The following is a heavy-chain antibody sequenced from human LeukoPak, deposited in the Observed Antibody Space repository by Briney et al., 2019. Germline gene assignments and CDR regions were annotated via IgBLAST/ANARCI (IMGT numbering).Heavy chain of an antibody. Sequence: PGGSLRLSCAASGFTFSSYSMNWVRQAPGKGLEWVSSISSSSSYIYYADSVKGRFTISRDNAKNSLYLQMNSLRAEDTAVYYCARVVAAANYYYYMDVWGKGTTVTVSS. V-gene: IGHV3-21*01. CDR2: ISSSSSYI. CDR1: GFTFSSYS. CDR3: ARVVAAANYYYYMDV. D-gene: IGHD6-13*01. J-gene: IGHJ6*03.